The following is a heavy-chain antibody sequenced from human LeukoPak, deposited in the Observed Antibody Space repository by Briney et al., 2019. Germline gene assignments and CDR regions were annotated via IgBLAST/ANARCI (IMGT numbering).Heavy chain of an antibody. D-gene: IGHD3-22*01. V-gene: IGHV4-34*01. CDR3: ARVYYRDYYDSSGYYGPLDY. Sequence: PSETLSLTCAVYGGSFSGYYWSWIRQPPGKGLEWIGEISHSGSTNYNPSLKSRVTISVDTSKNQFSLKLSSVTAADTAVYYCARVYYRDYYDSSGYYGPLDYWGQGALVTVSS. CDR1: GGSFSGYY. J-gene: IGHJ4*02. CDR2: ISHSGST.